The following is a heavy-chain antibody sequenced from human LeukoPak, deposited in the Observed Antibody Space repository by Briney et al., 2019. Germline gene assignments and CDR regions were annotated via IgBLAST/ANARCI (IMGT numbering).Heavy chain of an antibody. J-gene: IGHJ4*02. CDR3: ARAVNCSSTSCYAFDY. Sequence: GASVKVSCKASGYTFTSYDINWVRQATGQGLEWMGWMNPNSGNTGYAQKFQGRVTMTRNTSISTAYMELSSLRSEDTAVYYCARAVNCSSTSCYAFDYWGQGTLVTVSS. CDR1: GYTFTSYD. V-gene: IGHV1-8*01. D-gene: IGHD2-2*01. CDR2: MNPNSGNT.